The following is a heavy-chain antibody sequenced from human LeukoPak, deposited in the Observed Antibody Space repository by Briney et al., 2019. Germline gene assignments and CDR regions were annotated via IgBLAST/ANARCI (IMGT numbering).Heavy chain of an antibody. CDR2: ISYDGSNK. CDR1: GFTFSCYG. J-gene: IGHJ4*02. V-gene: IGHV3-30*18. CDR3: AKGDPMVRGVLDY. Sequence: PGGSLRLSCAASGFTFSCYGMHWVRQAPGKGLEWVAVISYDGSNKYYADSVKGRFTISRDNSKNTLYLQMSSLRAEDTAVYYCAKGDPMVRGVLDYWGQGTLVTVSS. D-gene: IGHD3-10*01.